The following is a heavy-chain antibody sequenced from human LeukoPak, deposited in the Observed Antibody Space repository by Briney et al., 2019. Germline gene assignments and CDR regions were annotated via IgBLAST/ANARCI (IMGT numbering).Heavy chain of an antibody. V-gene: IGHV3-30*01. CDR3: ARDYLVGCTDTICYPIDY. CDR1: GFIFGNHA. D-gene: IGHD2-8*02. CDR2: ISYEASNK. J-gene: IGHJ4*02. Sequence: GGSLRLSCAASGFIFGNHAMHWVRQAPGMGLEWVAVISYEASNKYYADSVKGRFTISGDNSKNTLYLQMNSLRAEDTAVYYCARDYLVGCTDTICYPIDYWGQGTLVTVSS.